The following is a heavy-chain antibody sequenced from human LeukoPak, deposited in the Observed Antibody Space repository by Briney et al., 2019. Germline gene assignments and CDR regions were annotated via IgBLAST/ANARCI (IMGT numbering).Heavy chain of an antibody. CDR2: IIPIFGTS. CDR1: GGTFSSYA. Sequence: SVKVSCKASGGTFSSYAISWVRQAPGQGLEWMGGIIPIFGTSNYAQKFQGRVTITADESTSTAYMELSSLRSEDTAVYYCARGGFWSFYYYYMDVWGKGTTVTVSS. J-gene: IGHJ6*03. CDR3: ARGGFWSFYYYYMDV. V-gene: IGHV1-69*01. D-gene: IGHD3-3*01.